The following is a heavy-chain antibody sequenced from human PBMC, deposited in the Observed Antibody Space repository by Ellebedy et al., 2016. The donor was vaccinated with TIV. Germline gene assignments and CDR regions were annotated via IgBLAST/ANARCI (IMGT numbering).Heavy chain of an antibody. CDR1: GGSISGFY. CDR2: IYSSGSP. CDR3: ARRNTELITVEEYYYYMDV. Sequence: SETLSLTCTVSGGSISGFYWSWIRQPPGKGLESIGYIYSSGSPDYNPSLRSRVTISVATSKNQFSLSLRYVTAADTAVYYCARRNTELITVEEYYYYMDVWGEGTTVTVSS. V-gene: IGHV4-59*08. J-gene: IGHJ6*03. D-gene: IGHD4-11*01.